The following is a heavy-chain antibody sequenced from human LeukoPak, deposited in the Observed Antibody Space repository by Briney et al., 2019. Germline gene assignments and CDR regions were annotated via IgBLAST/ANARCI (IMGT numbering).Heavy chain of an antibody. V-gene: IGHV3-21*01. CDR2: ISSSSSYI. CDR3: ARDVDTAIWFDP. Sequence: GGSLRLSCAASGFPFSSYSMNWVRQAPGEGLEWVSSISSSSSYIYYADSVKGRFTISRDNAENSLYLQMNSLRAEDTAVYYCARDVDTAIWFDPWGQGTLVTVSS. D-gene: IGHD5-18*01. CDR1: GFPFSSYS. J-gene: IGHJ5*02.